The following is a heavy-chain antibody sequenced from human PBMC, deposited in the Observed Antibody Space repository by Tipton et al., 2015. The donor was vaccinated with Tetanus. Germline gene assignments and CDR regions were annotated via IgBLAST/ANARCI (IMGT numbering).Heavy chain of an antibody. Sequence: TLSLTCSVSGDSGSRHYWSWIRQPPGKGLEWLAYISDSGLTNSNYFLKSRITISRDTSRNQFSLKLTSVTAADTAVYYCTRANHEFPKKGPFDSWGQGTLVIVS. J-gene: IGHJ4*02. CDR3: TRANHEFPKKGPFDS. D-gene: IGHD3-10*01. CDR2: ISDSGLT. CDR1: GDSGSRHY. V-gene: IGHV4-59*02.